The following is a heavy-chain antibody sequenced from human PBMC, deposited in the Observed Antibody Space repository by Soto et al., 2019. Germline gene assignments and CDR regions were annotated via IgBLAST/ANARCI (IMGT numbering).Heavy chain of an antibody. Sequence: QVQLVESGGGVVQPGRSLRLSCAASGFTFSSYGMHWVRQAPGKGLEWVAVISYDGSNKYYADSVKGRFTISRDNSKNTLYLQMNSLRAEDTAVYYCADEGPYYDFWSGHYPSYNWFDPWGQGTLVTVSS. J-gene: IGHJ5*02. CDR2: ISYDGSNK. CDR1: GFTFSSYG. D-gene: IGHD3-3*01. V-gene: IGHV3-30*18. CDR3: ADEGPYYDFWSGHYPSYNWFDP.